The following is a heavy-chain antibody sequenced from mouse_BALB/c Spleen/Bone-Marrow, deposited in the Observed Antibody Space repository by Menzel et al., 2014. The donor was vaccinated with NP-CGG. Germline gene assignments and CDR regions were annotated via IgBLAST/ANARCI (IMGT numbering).Heavy chain of an antibody. CDR2: IYPGNSDT. J-gene: IGHJ2*01. D-gene: IGHD1-2*01. CDR1: GYTFTSYW. Sequence: EVNLVESGTVLARPGASVKMSCKASGYTFTSYWMHWVKQRPGQRLEWIGAIYPGNSDTSYNQKFKGKAKLTAVTSTSTAYMELSSLTNEDSAVYYCTREGLLWLRYFDYWGQGTTLTVSS. V-gene: IGHV1-5*01. CDR3: TREGLLWLRYFDY.